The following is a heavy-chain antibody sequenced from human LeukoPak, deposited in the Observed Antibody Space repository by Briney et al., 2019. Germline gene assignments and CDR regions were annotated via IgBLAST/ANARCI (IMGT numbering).Heavy chain of an antibody. CDR3: ARGYSTSWTYYLDH. Sequence: SETLSLTCTVSGGSISSYYWSWIRQPAGKGLEWIGHIYSASTNYNPSLKSRVTISVDTSKNQFSLGLNSVTAADTAVYYCARGYSTSWTYYLDHWGQGALVTVSS. CDR1: GGSISSYY. CDR2: IYSAST. D-gene: IGHD6-13*01. V-gene: IGHV4-4*07. J-gene: IGHJ4*02.